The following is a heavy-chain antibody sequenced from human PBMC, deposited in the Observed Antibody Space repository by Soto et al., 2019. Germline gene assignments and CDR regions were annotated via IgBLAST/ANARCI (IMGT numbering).Heavy chain of an antibody. D-gene: IGHD6-19*01. CDR2: SYSGGST. Sequence: EVQLVEAGGGLVQPGGSLRLSCAASGFTVSRNYMSWVRQAPGTGLEWVSGSYSGGSTYYADSVKGRFTNSRDNSKNTLYLQMNSLRAEDTAVYYCARQWLVDNWFDPWGQGTLVTVSS. CDR1: GFTVSRNY. CDR3: ARQWLVDNWFDP. J-gene: IGHJ5*02. V-gene: IGHV3-66*04.